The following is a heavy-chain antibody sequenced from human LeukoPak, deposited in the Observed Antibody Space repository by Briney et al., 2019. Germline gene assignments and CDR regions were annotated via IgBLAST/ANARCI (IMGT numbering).Heavy chain of an antibody. J-gene: IGHJ6*02. CDR1: GFTFGDYA. CDR3: TRDGPRDILTGYYDYYYYYGMDV. CDR2: IRSKAYGGTT. D-gene: IGHD3-9*01. Sequence: GGSLRLSCTASGFTFGDYAMSWVRQAPGKGLEWVGFIRSKAYGGTTEYAASVKGRFTISRDDSKSIAYLQMNSLKTEDTAVYYCTRDGPRDILTGYYDYYYYYGMDVWGQGTTVTVSS. V-gene: IGHV3-49*04.